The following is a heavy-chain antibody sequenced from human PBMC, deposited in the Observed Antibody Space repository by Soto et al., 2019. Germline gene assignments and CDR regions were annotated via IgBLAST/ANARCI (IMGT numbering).Heavy chain of an antibody. Sequence: GGSLRLSCAASGFTFRDHYMDWVRQAPGKGLEGVGRIRNRANSYTTGYVASVKGRFTISRDDSKNSVYLQMNSLKTEDTAVYYCTRSGGYYESSPDYGDQGTLVTAPQ. CDR3: TRSGGYYESSPDY. D-gene: IGHD3-10*01. V-gene: IGHV3-72*01. CDR1: GFTFRDHY. CDR2: IRNRANSYTT. J-gene: IGHJ4*02.